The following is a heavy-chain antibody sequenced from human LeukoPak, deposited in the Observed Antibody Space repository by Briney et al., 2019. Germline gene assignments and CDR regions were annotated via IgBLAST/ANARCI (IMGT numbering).Heavy chain of an antibody. Sequence: PGGSLRLSCSASGFTLSNYAMHWVRQAPGKGLEYVSTNGGSRYYADSVKGRFTISRDNSKNTLYLQMSSLRAEDTAVYYCVKGSGLPHDALDMWGRGTMVTVSS. J-gene: IGHJ3*02. CDR1: GFTLSNYA. D-gene: IGHD2-21*02. CDR3: VKGSGLPHDALDM. V-gene: IGHV3-64D*08. CDR2: STNGGSR.